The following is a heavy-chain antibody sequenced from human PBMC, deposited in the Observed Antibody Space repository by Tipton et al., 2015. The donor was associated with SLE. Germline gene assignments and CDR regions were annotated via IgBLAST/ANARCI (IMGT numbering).Heavy chain of an antibody. CDR1: GFTFSDYY. Sequence: SLRLSCAASGFTFSDYYMSWIRQAPGKGLEWVSYISSSSSYTNYADSVKGRFTISRDNAKNSLYLQMNSLRAEDTAVYYCARAGDQLLSGPYFDYWGQGTLVTVSS. J-gene: IGHJ4*02. CDR3: ARAGDQLLSGPYFDY. D-gene: IGHD2-2*01. V-gene: IGHV3-11*06. CDR2: ISSSSSYT.